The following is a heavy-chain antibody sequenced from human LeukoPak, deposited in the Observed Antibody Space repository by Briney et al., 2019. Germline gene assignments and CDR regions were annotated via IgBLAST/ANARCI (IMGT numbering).Heavy chain of an antibody. D-gene: IGHD6-19*01. CDR1: GGSISSYY. J-gene: IGHJ4*02. Sequence: PSETLSLTCNVSGGSISSYYWSWIRQSPGKGLEWIGYIYYNRGPNYNPSLKSRVTISVDTSKNQFSLRLNSLTAADTAVYYCARHRYTSGWYAGFDYWGQGTLVTVP. CDR3: ARHRYTSGWYAGFDY. CDR2: IYYNRGP. V-gene: IGHV4-59*08.